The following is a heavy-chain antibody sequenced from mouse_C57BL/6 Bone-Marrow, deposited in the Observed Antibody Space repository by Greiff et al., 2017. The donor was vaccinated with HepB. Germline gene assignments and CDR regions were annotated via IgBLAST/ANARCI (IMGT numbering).Heavy chain of an antibody. V-gene: IGHV3-6*01. CDR1: GYSITSGYY. CDR3: AKGSNYSNYPAY. D-gene: IGHD2-5*01. CDR2: ISYDGSN. Sequence: VQLKESGPGLVKPSQSLSLPCSVTGYSITSGYYWNWIRQFPGNKLEWMGYISYDGSNNYNPSLKNRISITRDTSKNQFFLKLNSVTTEDTATYYCAKGSNYSNYPAYWGQGTLVTVSA. J-gene: IGHJ3*01.